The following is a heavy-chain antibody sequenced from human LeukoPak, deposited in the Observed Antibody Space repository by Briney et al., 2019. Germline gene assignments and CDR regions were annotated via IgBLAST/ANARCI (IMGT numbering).Heavy chain of an antibody. V-gene: IGHV1-2*02. D-gene: IGHD1-26*01. J-gene: IGHJ5*02. CDR1: GYTFTGYY. CDR2: INPNSGGT. Sequence: ASVKVSCKASGYTFTGYYMHWVRQAPGQGLEWMGWINPNSGGTNYAQKFQGRVTMTRDTSISTAYMELSRLRSDDTAVYYCARPRLWELLPGDLWGQGTLVTVSS. CDR3: ARPRLWELLPGDL.